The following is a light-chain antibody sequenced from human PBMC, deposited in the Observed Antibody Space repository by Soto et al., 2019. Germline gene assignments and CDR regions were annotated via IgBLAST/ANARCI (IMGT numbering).Light chain of an antibody. V-gene: IGKV3-15*01. CDR2: GAS. J-gene: IGKJ5*01. CDR3: QQYNNWPTT. CDR1: QSVSRN. Sequence: EILMTQSPSTLSVSPGERATLSCRASQSVSRNLAWYQQKPGQAPRLLIYGASTRATGIPARFSGSGSGTEFTLTISSLQSEDFEVYYCQQYNNWPTTFGQGTRLEIK.